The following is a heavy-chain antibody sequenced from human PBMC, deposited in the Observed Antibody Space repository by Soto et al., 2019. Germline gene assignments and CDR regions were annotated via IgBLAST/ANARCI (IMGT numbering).Heavy chain of an antibody. CDR1: GSSISSSGYY. CDR3: ARLPSRHWFDY. V-gene: IGHV4-39*01. Sequence: SETLSLTCIVSGSSISSSGYYWGWIRQPPGKGLEWIASMYYNVGTYYNPSLKSRVTMSVDTSANQFSLKLSSVTAADTAVYYCARLPSRHWFDYWGQGTLVTVSS. J-gene: IGHJ5*01. CDR2: MYYNVGT.